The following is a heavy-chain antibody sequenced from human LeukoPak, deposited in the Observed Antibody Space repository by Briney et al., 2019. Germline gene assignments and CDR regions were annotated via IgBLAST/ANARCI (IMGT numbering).Heavy chain of an antibody. D-gene: IGHD3-22*01. V-gene: IGHV3-23*01. Sequence: GGSLRLSCAASGFTFSSYAMSWVRQAPGKGLEWVSAISGSGGSTYYADSVKGRFTISRDNSKNTLYLQMSSLRAEDTAVYYCAKGKIYYYDSSGPTDAFDIWGQGTMVTVSS. CDR3: AKGKIYYYDSSGPTDAFDI. J-gene: IGHJ3*02. CDR2: ISGSGGST. CDR1: GFTFSSYA.